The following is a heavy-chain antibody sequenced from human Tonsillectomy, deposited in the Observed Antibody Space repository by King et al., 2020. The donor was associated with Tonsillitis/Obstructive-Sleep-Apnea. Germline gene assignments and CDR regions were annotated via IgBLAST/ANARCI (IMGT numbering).Heavy chain of an antibody. D-gene: IGHD3-3*01. J-gene: IGHJ4*02. CDR1: GFSLSTIGMC. CDR3: ARIGAGDFWGGSYDFDY. V-gene: IGHV2-70*11. CDR2: IDWDDDK. Sequence: VTLRESGPALVKPTQTLTLTCTFSGFSLSTIGMCVSWIRQPPGKALGWLARIDWDDDKYYSTSLKTRHTLSKDTSKNPVAHTMTNMDPVDTATYDCARIGAGDFWGGSYDFDYWGQGTLVTVSS.